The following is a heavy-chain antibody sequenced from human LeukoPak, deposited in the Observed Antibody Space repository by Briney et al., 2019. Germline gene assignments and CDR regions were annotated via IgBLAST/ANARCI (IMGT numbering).Heavy chain of an antibody. CDR2: INPNSGGT. V-gene: IGHV1-2*04. CDR3: ARESQGYPYYYGMDV. Sequence: GASVKVSCKASGYTFTGYYIHWVRQAPGQGLEWMGWINPNSGGTNYAQKFQGWVTMTRDTSISTAYMELSSLRSEDTAVYYCARESQGYPYYYGMDVWGQGTTVTVSS. CDR1: GYTFTGYY. J-gene: IGHJ6*02. D-gene: IGHD5-12*01.